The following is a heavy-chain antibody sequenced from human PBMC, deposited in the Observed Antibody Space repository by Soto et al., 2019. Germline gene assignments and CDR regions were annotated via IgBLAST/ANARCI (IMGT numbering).Heavy chain of an antibody. V-gene: IGHV3-21*01. CDR1: GFTFSSYS. J-gene: IGHJ5*02. Sequence: PGGSLRLSCAASGFTFSSYSMNWVRQAPGKGLEWVSSISSSSSYIYYADSVKGRFTISRDNAKNSLYLQMNSLRAEDTAVYYCARGDALEGHDYNNENWFDPWGQGTLVTVSS. CDR3: ARGDALEGHDYNNENWFDP. D-gene: IGHD4-4*01. CDR2: ISSSSSYI.